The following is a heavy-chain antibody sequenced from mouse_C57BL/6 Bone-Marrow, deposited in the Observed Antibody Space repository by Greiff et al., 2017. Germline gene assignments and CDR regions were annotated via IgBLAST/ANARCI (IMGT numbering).Heavy chain of an antibody. J-gene: IGHJ1*03. CDR3: ARRGSPYWYFDV. CDR2: INPNTGGT. Sequence: EVQLQQSGPELVKPGTSVKISCKASGYSFTGYYMNWVKQSPEKSLEWIGEINPNTGGTTYNQNFKAKATLTVDKSSSTAYMQLKSLTSEDSAGYYRARRGSPYWYFDVWGTGTTVTVSS. CDR1: GYSFTGYY. V-gene: IGHV1-42*01.